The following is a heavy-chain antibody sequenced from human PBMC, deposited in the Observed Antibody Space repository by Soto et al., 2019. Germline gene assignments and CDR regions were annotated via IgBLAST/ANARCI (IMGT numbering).Heavy chain of an antibody. D-gene: IGHD5-18*01. V-gene: IGHV2-5*01. CDR3: VNSPDSSTSDY. CDR2: IYWNDDK. J-gene: IGHJ4*02. Sequence: SGPTLVNPTQTLTLTCTFPGFSLSTFGMGVGWIRQPPGKALEWLALIYWNDDKRYSPSLNSRLTIAKDTSKNLVVLTMTNLDPVDAATYYCVNSPDSSTSDYWGQGTLVTVSS. CDR1: GFSLSTFGMG.